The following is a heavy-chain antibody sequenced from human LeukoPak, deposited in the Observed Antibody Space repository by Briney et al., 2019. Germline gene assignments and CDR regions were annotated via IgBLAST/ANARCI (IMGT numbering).Heavy chain of an antibody. D-gene: IGHD3-22*01. CDR1: GYTFTGYY. J-gene: IGHJ4*02. V-gene: IGHV1-2*02. Sequence: ASVKVSCKASGYTFTGYYMHWVRQAPGQGLEWMGWINPNSGGTNYAQKFQGRVTMTRDTSIGTAYMELSRLRSDDTAVYYCARPYYYDSSGYFYYFDYWGQGTLVTVS. CDR2: INPNSGGT. CDR3: ARPYYYDSSGYFYYFDY.